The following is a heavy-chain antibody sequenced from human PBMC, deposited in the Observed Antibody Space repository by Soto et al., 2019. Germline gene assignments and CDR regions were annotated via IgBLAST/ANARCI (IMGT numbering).Heavy chain of an antibody. Sequence: GGSLRLSCAASGFTFSGSAMHWVRQASGKGLEWVGRIRSKANSYATAYAATVKGKFTISRDDSKNTAYLQMNSLKTEDTAVYYCARAGELSGGSQHYDAFDIWGQGTMVTVSS. CDR1: GFTFSGSA. CDR2: IRSKANSYAT. J-gene: IGHJ3*02. D-gene: IGHD6-13*01. CDR3: ARAGELSGGSQHYDAFDI. V-gene: IGHV3-73*01.